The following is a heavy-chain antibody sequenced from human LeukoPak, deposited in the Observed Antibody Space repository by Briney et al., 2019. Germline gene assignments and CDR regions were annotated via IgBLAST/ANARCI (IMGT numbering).Heavy chain of an antibody. D-gene: IGHD3-9*01. CDR2: VSGRDTST. V-gene: IGHV3-23*01. CDR3: AKWGDYDVLTGYYDSDY. J-gene: IGHJ4*02. CDR1: GLTFSNYA. Sequence: GGSLRLSCAASGLTFSNYAMGWVRQAPGKGLEWVSAVSGRDTSTYYTDSVKGRFTISRDNSKNTLYLQMNSLSAEDTAIYYCAKWGDYDVLTGYYDSDYWGQGTLVTVSS.